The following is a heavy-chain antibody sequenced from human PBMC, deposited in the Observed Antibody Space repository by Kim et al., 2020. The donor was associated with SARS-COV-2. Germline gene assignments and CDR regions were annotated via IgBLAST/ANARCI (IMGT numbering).Heavy chain of an antibody. Sequence: TFYAGSVRGRFTISRDSFKNTLYLQMNSLRAEDTATYCCAKLDWDDGTNYWGQGSLVIVSS. V-gene: IGHV3-23*01. CDR2: T. CDR3: AKLDWDDGTNY. D-gene: IGHD1-1*01. J-gene: IGHJ4*02.